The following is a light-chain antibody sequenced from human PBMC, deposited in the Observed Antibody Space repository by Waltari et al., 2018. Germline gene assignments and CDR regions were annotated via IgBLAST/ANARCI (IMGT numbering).Light chain of an antibody. CDR3: QQYYTTPWT. J-gene: IGKJ1*01. Sequence: DIVMTQSPGSLAVSLVERATINCTSSQNGLYSSNNKNYIAWYQQKSGQPPKLLIYWTSTRESGVPDRFSGSGSGTDFALTISSLQAEDVAVYYCQQYYTTPWTFGQGTKVEIK. CDR2: WTS. CDR1: QNGLYSSNNKNY. V-gene: IGKV4-1*01.